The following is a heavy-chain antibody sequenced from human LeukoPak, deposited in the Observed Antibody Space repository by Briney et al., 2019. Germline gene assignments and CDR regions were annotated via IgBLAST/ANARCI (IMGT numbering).Heavy chain of an antibody. CDR1: GYTFTGYY. CDR2: INPNSGGT. V-gene: IGHV1-2*02. Sequence: GASVKVSCKASGYTFTGYYMHWVRQAPGQGPEWMGWINPNSGGTDYAQKFQGRVTMTRDTSISTAYMELSRLRSDDTAVYYCAIRGYSGYDSGFDYWGQGTLVTVSS. CDR3: AIRGYSGYDSGFDY. J-gene: IGHJ4*02. D-gene: IGHD5-12*01.